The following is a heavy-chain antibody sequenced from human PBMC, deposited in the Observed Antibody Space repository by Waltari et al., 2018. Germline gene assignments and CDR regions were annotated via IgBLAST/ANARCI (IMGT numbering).Heavy chain of an antibody. J-gene: IGHJ5*02. CDR2: IYWNDDK. V-gene: IGHV2-5*01. CDR1: GFSLNTSGLG. D-gene: IGHD3-10*01. CDR3: GHRVTIIRGVITRRFAS. Sequence: QITLKESGPTVVKPTETLTLTCTFSGFSLNTSGLGVGWIRQPPGKAPEWLALIYWNDDKNYSPSLKTRLTITRDNSKNQVVLTMTSVEPVDTGTYYCGHRVTIIRGVITRRFASWGQGVLVTVSP.